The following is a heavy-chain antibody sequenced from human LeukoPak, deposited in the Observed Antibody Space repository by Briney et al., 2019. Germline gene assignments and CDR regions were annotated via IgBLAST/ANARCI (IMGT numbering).Heavy chain of an antibody. V-gene: IGHV4-59*02. D-gene: IGHD3-22*01. CDR2: ILHSGNT. J-gene: IGHJ4*02. CDR1: GGSVSSHD. CDR3: ARVNYYDSSGYYFDY. Sequence: PSETLSLTCTVSGGSVSSHDWTWIRQSPEKGLEWMGYILHSGNTNYNPSLKCRVSMSLETSKNQIALSLSAVTAADTAVYYCARVNYYDSSGYYFDYWGQGTLVTVSS.